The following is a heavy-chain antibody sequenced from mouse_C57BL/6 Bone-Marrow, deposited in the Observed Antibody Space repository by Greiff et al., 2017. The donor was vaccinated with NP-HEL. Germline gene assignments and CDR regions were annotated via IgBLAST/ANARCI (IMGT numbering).Heavy chain of an antibody. CDR1: GFTFSSYG. CDR3: ARPRLAWFAY. J-gene: IGHJ3*01. V-gene: IGHV5-6*01. CDR2: ISSGGSYT. Sequence: EVMLVESGGDLVKPGGSLKLSCAASGFTFSSYGMSWVRQTPDKRLEWVATISSGGSYTYYPDSVKGRFTISRDNAKKTLYLQMSSLKSKDTAMYYCARPRLAWFAYWGQGTLVTVSA.